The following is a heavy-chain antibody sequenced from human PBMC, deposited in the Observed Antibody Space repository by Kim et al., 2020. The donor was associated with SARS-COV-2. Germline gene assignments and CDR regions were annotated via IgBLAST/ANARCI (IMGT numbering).Heavy chain of an antibody. V-gene: IGHV4-4*02. D-gene: IGHD6-19*01. CDR1: GGSISNSRW. CDR2: IHHSGST. CDR3: ATGGSNGWYEIDY. J-gene: IGHJ4*02. Sequence: SETLSLICAVSGGSISNSRWWTWVRQPPGKGLEWIGEIHHSGSTNYNPSLKSRVTISLDKSKNHFSLNLDSVTAADTAVYDCATGGSNGWYEIDYWGQG.